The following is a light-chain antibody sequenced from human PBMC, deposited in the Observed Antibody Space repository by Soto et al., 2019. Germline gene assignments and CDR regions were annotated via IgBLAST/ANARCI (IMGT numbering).Light chain of an antibody. V-gene: IGKV1-12*01. CDR2: AAS. J-gene: IGKJ4*01. Sequence: DIQMTQSPSSVSASVGDRVTITCRASQGISSWLAWYQLKPGTAPNLLISAASSLQSGVPSRFSGSGSGTDFTLIISNLQPEDFAIYYCQQANSFPLPFGGGTKVEIK. CDR1: QGISSW. CDR3: QQANSFPLP.